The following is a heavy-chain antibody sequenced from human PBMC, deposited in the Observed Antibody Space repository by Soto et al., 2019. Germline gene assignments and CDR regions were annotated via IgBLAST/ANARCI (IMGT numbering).Heavy chain of an antibody. J-gene: IGHJ4*02. CDR2: INHSGST. V-gene: IGHV4-34*01. CDR3: ARGGDLDCSSTSCSIDY. Sequence: SETLSLTCAVYGGSFSGCYWSWIRHPPGKGLEWIGEINHSGSTNYNPSLKSRVTISVDTSKNQFSLKLSSVTAADTAVYYCARGGDLDCSSTSCSIDYWGQGTLVTVSS. CDR1: GGSFSGCY. D-gene: IGHD2-2*01.